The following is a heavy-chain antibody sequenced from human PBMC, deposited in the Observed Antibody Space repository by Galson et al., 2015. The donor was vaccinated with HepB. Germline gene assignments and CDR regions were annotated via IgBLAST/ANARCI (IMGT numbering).Heavy chain of an antibody. J-gene: IGHJ2*01. D-gene: IGHD3-16*01. V-gene: IGHV3-48*02. CDR1: GFTFSSYS. Sequence: SLRLSCAASGFTFSSYSMNWVRQAPGKGLEWVSYISSSSSTIYYADSVKGRFTISRDNAKNSLYLQMNSLRDEDTAVYYCARVPRGSYWYFDLWGRGTLVTVSS. CDR2: ISSSSSTI. CDR3: ARVPRGSYWYFDL.